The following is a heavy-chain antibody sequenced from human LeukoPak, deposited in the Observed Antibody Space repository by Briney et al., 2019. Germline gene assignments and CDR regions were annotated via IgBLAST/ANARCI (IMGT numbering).Heavy chain of an antibody. D-gene: IGHD6-19*01. Sequence: SETLSLTCAVYGGSFSGYYWSWIRQPPGKGLEWIGEINHSGSTNYNPSLKSRVTISVDTSKNQFSLKLSSVTAADTAVYYCARGRRGGRIAVAGYYFDYWGQGTLVTVSS. V-gene: IGHV4-34*01. CDR2: INHSGST. CDR1: GGSFSGYY. J-gene: IGHJ4*02. CDR3: ARGRRGGRIAVAGYYFDY.